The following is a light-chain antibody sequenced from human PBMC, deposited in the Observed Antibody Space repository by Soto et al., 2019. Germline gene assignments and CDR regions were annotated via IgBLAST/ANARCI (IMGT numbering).Light chain of an antibody. CDR3: QQFGGSPRT. CDR2: RVF. Sequence: VLTKKPGTLSLSPGQRATLSCRASQSVGESLVWYQQKPGQAPRLLIYRVFNRATGIPDRFSGSGSGAVFTLTIGRLEPEDFAVYYCQQFGGSPRTFGRGSMV. CDR1: QSVGES. J-gene: IGKJ1*01. V-gene: IGKV3-20*01.